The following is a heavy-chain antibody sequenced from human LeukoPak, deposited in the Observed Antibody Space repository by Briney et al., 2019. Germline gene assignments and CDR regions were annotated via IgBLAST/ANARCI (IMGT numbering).Heavy chain of an antibody. CDR2: ISWNSGSI. V-gene: IGHV3-9*01. J-gene: IGHJ2*01. D-gene: IGHD1-7*01. CDR3: AKDKVELLFWYFDL. Sequence: GGSLTLSCAASGFTFDDYAMHGVRQAPGKGLEWVSGISWNSGSIGYADSVKGRFTISRDNAKNSLYLQMNSLRAEDTALYYCAKDKVELLFWYFDLWGRGTLVAVSS. CDR1: GFTFDDYA.